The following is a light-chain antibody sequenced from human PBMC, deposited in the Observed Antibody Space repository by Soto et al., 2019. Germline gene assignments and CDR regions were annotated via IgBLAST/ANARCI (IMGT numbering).Light chain of an antibody. CDR3: SSYTSSSTPYVV. CDR2: DVS. J-gene: IGLJ2*01. Sequence: HSALTQPASVPGSPGQSITISCTGTSSDVGGYNYVSWYQQHPGKAPKLMIYDVSNRPSGVSNRFSGSKSGNTASLTISGLQAEDEADYYCSSYTSSSTPYVVFGGGTQLTVL. V-gene: IGLV2-14*01. CDR1: SSDVGGYNY.